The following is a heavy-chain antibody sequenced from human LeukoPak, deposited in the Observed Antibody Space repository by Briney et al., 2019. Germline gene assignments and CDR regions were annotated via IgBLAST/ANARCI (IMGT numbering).Heavy chain of an antibody. CDR2: IQQSGST. D-gene: IGHD3-10*01. J-gene: IGHJ4*02. CDR3: ARHSGAGGYYYFDY. Sequence: AGTLSLTCTVSGDSISSDYWSWIRQPPGKGLEWIGHIQQSGSTKYNHSLKSRVTISIDTSKKQLSLRLSSVTAADTAVYYCARHSGAGGYYYFDYWGQGTLVSVS. CDR1: GDSISSDY. V-gene: IGHV4-59*08.